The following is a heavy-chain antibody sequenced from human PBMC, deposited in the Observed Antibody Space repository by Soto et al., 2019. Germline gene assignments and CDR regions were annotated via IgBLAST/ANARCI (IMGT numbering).Heavy chain of an antibody. Sequence: ASVKVSCKVSGYTLTELSMHWVRQAPGIGLEWMGGFDPEDGETIYAQKFQGRVTMTEDTSTDTAYMELSSLRSEDTAVYYCATLKFRGYSSGWYSGWGQGTLVTVSS. J-gene: IGHJ4*02. V-gene: IGHV1-24*01. D-gene: IGHD6-19*01. CDR3: ATLKFRGYSSGWYSG. CDR2: FDPEDGET. CDR1: GYTLTELS.